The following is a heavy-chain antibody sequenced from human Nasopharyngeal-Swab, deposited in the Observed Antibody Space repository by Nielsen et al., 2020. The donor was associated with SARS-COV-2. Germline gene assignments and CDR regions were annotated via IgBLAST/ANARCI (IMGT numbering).Heavy chain of an antibody. Sequence: ASVKVSCKASGYTFTSYGISWVRQAPGQGLEWMGWISAYNGNTNYAQKLQGRVTMTTDTSTSTAYMELRSLRSDDTAVYYCARDLFPGYSSSWYVDYWGQGTLVTVSS. CDR2: ISAYNGNT. J-gene: IGHJ4*02. V-gene: IGHV1-18*01. D-gene: IGHD6-13*01. CDR3: ARDLFPGYSSSWYVDY. CDR1: GYTFTSYG.